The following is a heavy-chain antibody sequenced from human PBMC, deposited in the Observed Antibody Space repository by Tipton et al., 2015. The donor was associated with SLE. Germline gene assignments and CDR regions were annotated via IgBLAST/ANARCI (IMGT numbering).Heavy chain of an antibody. CDR1: GGSFSGYY. CDR3: ARRADYGGPGHWFDP. V-gene: IGHV4-34*01. J-gene: IGHJ5*02. D-gene: IGHD4-23*01. CDR2: INHSGST. Sequence: TLSLTCAVYGGSFSGYYWSWIRQPPGKGLEWIGEINHSGSTNYNPSLKSRVTISVDTSKNQFSLKLSSVTAADTAVYYCARRADYGGPGHWFDPWGQGTLVTASS.